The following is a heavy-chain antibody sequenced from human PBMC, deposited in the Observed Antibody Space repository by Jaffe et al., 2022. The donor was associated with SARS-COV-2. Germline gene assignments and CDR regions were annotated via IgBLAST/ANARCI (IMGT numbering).Heavy chain of an antibody. Sequence: QEQLVESGGGVVQPGRSLRLSCAASGFSFRNYGMYWVRQAPGKGLEWVATISFDGSDKNYADSVEGRFAISRDNSKSTLYLQMNSLRGEDTAVYYCAKDWKWERPHYYGMNVWGQGTTVTVSS. CDR2: ISFDGSDK. D-gene: IGHD1-26*01. CDR3: AKDWKWERPHYYGMNV. CDR1: GFSFRNYG. J-gene: IGHJ6*02. V-gene: IGHV3-30*18.